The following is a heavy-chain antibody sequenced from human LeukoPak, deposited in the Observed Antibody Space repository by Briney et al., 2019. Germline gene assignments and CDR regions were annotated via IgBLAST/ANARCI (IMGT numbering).Heavy chain of an antibody. CDR3: ARDYCSGGSCYSEWRY. CDR2: INPNSGGT. Sequence: ASVKVSCKASGYTFTGYYMHWVRQAPGQGLEWMGWINPNSGGTNYAQKFQGRVTMTRDTSISTAYMELSRLRSDDTAVYYCARDYCSGGSCYSEWRYWGQGTLVTVSS. J-gene: IGHJ4*02. CDR1: GYTFTGYY. V-gene: IGHV1-2*02. D-gene: IGHD2-15*01.